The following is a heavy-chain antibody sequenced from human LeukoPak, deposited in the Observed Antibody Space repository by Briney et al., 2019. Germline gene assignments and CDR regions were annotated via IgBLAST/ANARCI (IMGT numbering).Heavy chain of an antibody. D-gene: IGHD3-9*01. CDR3: ARGGDQRVRYFDWLFYFDY. CDR1: GGSFSGYY. V-gene: IGHV4-34*01. J-gene: IGHJ4*02. Sequence: SETLSLTCAVYGGSFSGYYWSWIRQPPGKGLEWIGEINHSGSTNYNPSLKSRVTISVDTSKNQFSLKLSSVTAADTAVYYCARGGDQRVRYFDWLFYFDYWGQGTLVTVSS. CDR2: INHSGST.